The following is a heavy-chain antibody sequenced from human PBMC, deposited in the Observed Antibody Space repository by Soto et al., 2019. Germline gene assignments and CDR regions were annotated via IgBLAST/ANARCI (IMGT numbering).Heavy chain of an antibody. CDR3: ARGEEWGWRHYFDL. J-gene: IGHJ4*02. CDR1: GFSASATY. V-gene: IGHV3-53*01. D-gene: IGHD3-3*01. Sequence: EVQLVESGGDLILPGGSLRLSCAASGFSASATYMSWVRQAPGTGLEWVSVIYSGGSASYADSVKGRFTISRDNSKNTVYLQMNNMRADDTGVYYCARGEEWGWRHYFDLWGQGTPVTVSS. CDR2: IYSGGSA.